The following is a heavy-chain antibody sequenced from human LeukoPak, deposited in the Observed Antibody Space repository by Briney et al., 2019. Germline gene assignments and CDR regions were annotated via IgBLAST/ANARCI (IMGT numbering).Heavy chain of an antibody. CDR1: GGTFSSYA. Sequence: SVKVSCKASGGTFSSYAISWVRQAPGQGLEWMGGIIPIFGTANYAQKFQGRVTITADKSTSTAYMELSSLRSEDTAVYYCARGGDYGSGSYYWGQGTLVTVSS. D-gene: IGHD3-10*01. J-gene: IGHJ4*02. CDR2: IIPIFGTA. V-gene: IGHV1-69*06. CDR3: ARGGDYGSGSYY.